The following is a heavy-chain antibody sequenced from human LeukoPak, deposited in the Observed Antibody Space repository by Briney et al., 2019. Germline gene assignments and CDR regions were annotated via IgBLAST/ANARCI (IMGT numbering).Heavy chain of an antibody. Sequence: PSETLSLTCTASGGSISSGGYYWSWIRQPPGKGLEWIGSIYYSGSTYYNPSLKSRVTISVDTSKNPFSLKLSSVTAADTAVYSCARVTTTGDHVYWGQGTLVTVSS. D-gene: IGHD1-1*01. J-gene: IGHJ4*02. CDR1: GGSISSGGYY. CDR3: ARVTTTGDHVY. V-gene: IGHV4-39*07. CDR2: IYYSGST.